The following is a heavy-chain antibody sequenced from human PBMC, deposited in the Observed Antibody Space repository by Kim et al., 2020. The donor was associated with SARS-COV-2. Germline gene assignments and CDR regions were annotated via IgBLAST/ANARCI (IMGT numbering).Heavy chain of an antibody. J-gene: IGHJ5*02. Sequence: GGSLRLSCAASGFTFSSYSMNWVRQAPGKGLEWVSSISSSSSYIYYADSVKGRFTISRDNAKNSLYLQMNSLRAEDTAVYYCARITRPAVAGTENWFDPWGQGTLVTVSS. D-gene: IGHD6-19*01. CDR2: ISSSSSYI. CDR3: ARITRPAVAGTENWFDP. V-gene: IGHV3-21*01. CDR1: GFTFSSYS.